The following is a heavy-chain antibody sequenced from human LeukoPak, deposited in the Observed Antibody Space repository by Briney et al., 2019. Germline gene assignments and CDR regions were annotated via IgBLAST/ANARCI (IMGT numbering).Heavy chain of an antibody. V-gene: IGHV3-23*01. D-gene: IGHD3-3*01. CDR1: GLTFSSYP. CDR3: SNTIFGVVMGAFDI. CDR2: ISGSGDST. Sequence: GGSLRLSCAASGLTFSSYPMSWVRQAPGKGLEWVSGISGSGDSTYYADSVKGRFTISRDNSKNTLYLQMNSLRAEDTAVYYCSNTIFGVVMGAFDIWGQGTMVTVSS. J-gene: IGHJ3*02.